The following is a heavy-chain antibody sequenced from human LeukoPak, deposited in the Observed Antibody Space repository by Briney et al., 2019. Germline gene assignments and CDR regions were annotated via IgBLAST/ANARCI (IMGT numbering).Heavy chain of an antibody. V-gene: IGHV3-30*18. D-gene: IGHD2-21*02. J-gene: IGHJ6*02. CDR1: GFTFSSYG. CDR3: AKWCHRGDCSPHTDMDV. Sequence: PGGSLRLSCAASGFTFSSYGMHWVRQAPGKGLEWVAVISYDGSNKYYADSVKGRFTISRDNSKNTLYLQMNSLRAEDTAVYYCAKWCHRGDCSPHTDMDVWGQGTTVTVSS. CDR2: ISYDGSNK.